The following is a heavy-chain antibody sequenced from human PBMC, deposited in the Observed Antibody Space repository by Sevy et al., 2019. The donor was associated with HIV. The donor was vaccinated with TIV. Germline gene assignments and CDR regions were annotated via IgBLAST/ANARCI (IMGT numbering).Heavy chain of an antibody. V-gene: IGHV4-59*08. D-gene: IGHD2-15*01. Sequence: SETLSLTCTVSGGSISSYYWSWIRQPPGKGLEWIGYIYYSGSTNYNPSLKSRVTISVDTSKNQFSLKLSSVTAADTAVYYCAGQEGDIVVAYFDYWGQGTLVTVSS. CDR3: AGQEGDIVVAYFDY. CDR2: IYYSGST. CDR1: GGSISSYY. J-gene: IGHJ4*02.